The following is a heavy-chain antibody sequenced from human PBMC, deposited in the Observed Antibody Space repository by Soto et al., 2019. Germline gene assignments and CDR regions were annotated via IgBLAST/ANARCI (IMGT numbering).Heavy chain of an antibody. J-gene: IGHJ4*02. CDR1: GASISSGGYY. V-gene: IGHV4-31*03. CDR2: IYNIGNRGTA. D-gene: IGHD2-2*01. CDR3: ASDSFPAGDY. Sequence: QVQLQESGPGLVKPSQTLSLTCTVSGASISSGGYYWSWIRQLPGKGLEWMGYIYNIGNRGTAYYNPSLESRLTISIDTSKNQFSLNLTSVTAADTAVYYCASDSFPAGDYWGQGTLVTVSS.